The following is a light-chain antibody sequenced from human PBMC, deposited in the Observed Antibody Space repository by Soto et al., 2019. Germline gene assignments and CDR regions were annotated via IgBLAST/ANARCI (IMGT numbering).Light chain of an antibody. V-gene: IGKV3-15*01. CDR2: RTS. J-gene: IGKJ4*01. CDR3: QQYKSWPLT. Sequence: VSQSLATLSVTTRERATLSCRASQSISSNLAWYQQKPGQAPRLLMFRTSTRATGVPARFSGSGSGTEFNITISSLQSEDFAVYYCQQYKSWPLTSAG. CDR1: QSISSN.